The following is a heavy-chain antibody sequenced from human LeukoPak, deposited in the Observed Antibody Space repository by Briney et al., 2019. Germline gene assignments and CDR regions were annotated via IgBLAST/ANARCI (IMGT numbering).Heavy chain of an antibody. CDR1: GYTFTGYY. D-gene: IGHD3-9*01. CDR3: ARDSILTGDWFDP. J-gene: IGHJ5*02. CDR2: ISAYNGNT. Sequence: ASVKVSCKASGYTFTGYYMHWVRQAPGQGLEWMGWISAYNGNTNYAQKLQGRVTMTTDTSTSTAYMELRSLRSDDTAVYYCARDSILTGDWFDPWGQGTLVTVSS. V-gene: IGHV1-18*04.